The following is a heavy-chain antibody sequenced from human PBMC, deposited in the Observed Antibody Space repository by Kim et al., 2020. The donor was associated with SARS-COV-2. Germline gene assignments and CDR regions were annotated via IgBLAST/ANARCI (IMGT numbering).Heavy chain of an antibody. CDR3: AREFGGVDYGSGVGGWFDP. D-gene: IGHD3-10*01. CDR2: INPSGGST. V-gene: IGHV1-46*01. CDR1: GYTFTSYY. J-gene: IGHJ5*02. Sequence: ASVKVSCKASGYTFTSYYMHWVRQAPGQGLEWMGIINPSGGSTSYAQKFQGRVTMTRDTSTSTVYMELSSLRSEDTAVYYCAREFGGVDYGSGVGGWFDPWGQGTLVTVSS.